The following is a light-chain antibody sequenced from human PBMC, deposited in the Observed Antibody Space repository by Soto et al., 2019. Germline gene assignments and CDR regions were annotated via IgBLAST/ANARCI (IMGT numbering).Light chain of an antibody. J-gene: IGKJ2*01. V-gene: IGKV3-15*01. Sequence: RVMTQSPATLSVSPGESAILSCRASQSISGNLDWYQQRPGQAPRLLIYGASTRATGVPARFSGSGSGTEFTLTISSLQSEDSAVYFCQQYNSWPLSFGPGTKLEIK. CDR2: GAS. CDR1: QSISGN. CDR3: QQYNSWPLS.